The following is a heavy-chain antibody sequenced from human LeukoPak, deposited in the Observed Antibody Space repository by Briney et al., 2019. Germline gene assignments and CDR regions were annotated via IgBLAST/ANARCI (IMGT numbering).Heavy chain of an antibody. V-gene: IGHV3-74*03. D-gene: IGHD6-13*01. CDR3: ARGTAVTAGIDY. J-gene: IGHJ4*02. CDR1: GFNFSTYW. Sequence: PGGSLRLSCAVSGFNFSTYWIHRVRHAPGKGPVWVSLINSDGSATTYGDSAKGRFTVSRDNDKNTVFLEMNSLKVEDTAVYYCARGTAVTAGIDYWGQGTLVTVSS. CDR2: INSDGSAT.